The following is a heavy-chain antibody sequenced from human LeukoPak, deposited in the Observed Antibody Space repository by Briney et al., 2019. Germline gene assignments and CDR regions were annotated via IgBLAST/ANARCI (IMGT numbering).Heavy chain of an antibody. V-gene: IGHV7-4-1*02. Sequence: ASVKVSCKASGYTFTSYAMNWVRQAPGRGLEWMGWINTNTGNPTYAQGFTGRFVFSLDTSVSTAYLQISSLKAEDTAVYYCARRGTSDYDRRYNWFDPWGQGTLVTVSS. J-gene: IGHJ5*02. CDR1: GYTFTSYA. CDR3: ARRGTSDYDRRYNWFDP. D-gene: IGHD5-12*01. CDR2: INTNTGNP.